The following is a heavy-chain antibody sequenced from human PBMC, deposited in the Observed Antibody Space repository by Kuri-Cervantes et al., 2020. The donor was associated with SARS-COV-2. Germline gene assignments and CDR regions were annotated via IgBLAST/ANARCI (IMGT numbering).Heavy chain of an antibody. CDR1: GGSISSYY. J-gene: IGHJ4*02. V-gene: IGHV4-59*01. CDR2: IYYSGST. D-gene: IGHD1-26*01. Sequence: GSLRLSCTVSGGSISSYYWSWIRQPPGKGLEWIGYIYYSGSTNYNPSLKSRVTISVDTSKNQFSLKLSSVTAADTAVYYCATGSYYVAYDYWGRGTLVTVSS. CDR3: ATGSYYVAYDY.